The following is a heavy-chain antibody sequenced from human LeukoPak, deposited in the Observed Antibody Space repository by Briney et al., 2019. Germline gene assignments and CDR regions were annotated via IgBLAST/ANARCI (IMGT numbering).Heavy chain of an antibody. J-gene: IGHJ4*02. V-gene: IGHV3-20*04. CDR3: AKDGESGIDY. CDR1: GFIFSSNW. Sequence: GGSLRLSCAASGFIFSSNWMSWVRQAPGKGLEWVSGINWNGGSTGYADSVKGRFTISRDNAKNSLYLQMNSLRAEDTAVYYCAKDGESGIDYWGQGTLVTVSS. CDR2: INWNGGST. D-gene: IGHD3-10*01.